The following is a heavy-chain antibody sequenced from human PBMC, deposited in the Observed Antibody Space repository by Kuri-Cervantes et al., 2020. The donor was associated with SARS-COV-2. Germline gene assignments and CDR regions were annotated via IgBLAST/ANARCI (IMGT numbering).Heavy chain of an antibody. CDR1: GLTFSRYE. Sequence: GGSLRLSCVASGLTFSRYEINWVRQAPGKGLEWVSYIGLSDISIKYTDSVKGRFTISRDNAKNSLYLQMNSLRAEDTAVYYCASFEVGEHWGQGTLVTVSS. CDR3: ASFEVGEH. V-gene: IGHV3-48*03. CDR2: IGLSDISI. J-gene: IGHJ4*02. D-gene: IGHD3-3*01.